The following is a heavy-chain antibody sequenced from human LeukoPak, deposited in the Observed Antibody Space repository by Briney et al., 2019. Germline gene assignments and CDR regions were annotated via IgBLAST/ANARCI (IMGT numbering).Heavy chain of an antibody. CDR2: ISACNGNT. J-gene: IGHJ6*02. D-gene: IGHD2-21*01. CDR1: GYTFTSYG. V-gene: IGHV1-18*01. CDR3: ARDIPPSYYYYGMDV. Sequence: ASVKVSCKASGYTFTSYGISWVRQAPGQGLEWMGWISACNGNTNYAQKLQGRVTMTTDTSTSTAYMELRSLRSDDTAVYYCARDIPPSYYYYGMDVWGQGTTVTVSS.